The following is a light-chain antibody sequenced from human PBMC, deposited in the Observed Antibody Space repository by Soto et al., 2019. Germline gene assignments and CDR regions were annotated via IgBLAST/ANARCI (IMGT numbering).Light chain of an antibody. V-gene: IGKV3-20*01. CDR3: QQYGTSPFT. J-gene: IGKJ5*01. CDR1: QSVSNNY. Sequence: EIVLTQSPGTLSLSPGERANLSCRASQSVSNNYLAWYQQKPGQANRLLIYGASNRATGIPDRFSGGGSGTDFTLTISRLEPEDFAVYYCQQYGTSPFTFGNGKRLEIK. CDR2: GAS.